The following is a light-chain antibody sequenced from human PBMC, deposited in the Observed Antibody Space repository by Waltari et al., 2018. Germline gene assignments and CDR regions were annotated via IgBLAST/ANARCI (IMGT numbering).Light chain of an antibody. CDR2: DVS. CDR1: SSVIGRYDI. J-gene: IGLJ3*02. Sequence: QSALTQPAAVSGSPGQSVTIPCTGASSVIGRYDIVSWYQQHPGNAPKLVISDVSKRPSGVSDRFSGSKSGDTASLTISGLQFEDEADYYCCSYAGNYVWVFGGGTRLTVL. CDR3: CSYAGNYVWV. V-gene: IGLV2-23*02.